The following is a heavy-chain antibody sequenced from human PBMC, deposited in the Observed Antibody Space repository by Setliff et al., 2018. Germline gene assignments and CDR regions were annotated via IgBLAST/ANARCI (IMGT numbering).Heavy chain of an antibody. D-gene: IGHD6-25*01. Sequence: GSLRLSCAASGFTFSSYGMHWVRQAPGKGLEWVSSISPRSIYIYYADSVKGRFTISRDNAKNSLYLQLNSLGAEDTAVYYCARSPANGGHDAFDIWGQGTMVTVSS. V-gene: IGHV3-21*01. J-gene: IGHJ3*02. CDR3: ARSPANGGHDAFDI. CDR1: GFTFSSYG. CDR2: ISPRSIYI.